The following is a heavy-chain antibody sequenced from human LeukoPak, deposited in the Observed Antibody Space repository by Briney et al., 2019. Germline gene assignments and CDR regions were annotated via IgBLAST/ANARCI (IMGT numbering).Heavy chain of an antibody. CDR2: IIPILGIA. CDR3: AGGSSTPRYYYGMDV. Sequence: ASVQVSCKASGGTFRSYTISWVRRAPGQGLEWVGRIIPILGIANYAQKFQGRVTITADKSTSTAYMELSSLRSEDTAVYYCAGGSSTPRYYYGMDVWGQGTTVTVSS. V-gene: IGHV1-69*02. D-gene: IGHD1-26*01. J-gene: IGHJ6*02. CDR1: GGTFRSYT.